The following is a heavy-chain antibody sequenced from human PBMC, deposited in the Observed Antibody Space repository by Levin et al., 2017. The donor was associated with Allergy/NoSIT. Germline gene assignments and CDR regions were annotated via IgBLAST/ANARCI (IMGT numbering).Heavy chain of an antibody. CDR1: GGSISSYY. CDR3: AREAAAANGMDV. V-gene: IGHV4-59*01. D-gene: IGHD6-13*01. J-gene: IGHJ6*02. CDR2: IYYSGST. Sequence: SQTLSLTCTVSGGSISSYYWSWIRQPPGKGLEWIGYIYYSGSTNYNPSLKSRVTISVDTSKNQFSLKLSSVTAADTAVYYCAREAAAANGMDVWGQGTTVTVSS.